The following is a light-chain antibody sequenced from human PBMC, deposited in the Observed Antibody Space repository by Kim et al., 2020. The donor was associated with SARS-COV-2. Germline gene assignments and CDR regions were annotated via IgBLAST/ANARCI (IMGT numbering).Light chain of an antibody. Sequence: SPGERATHSCRASQSIRGNLAWYRQKPGQAPRLLIYAASTRATCIPARFSGSGSGTEFTLTISSLQSEDFAVYYCQQYNNWPPLTFGGGTKVDIK. CDR1: QSIRGN. J-gene: IGKJ4*01. CDR3: QQYNNWPPLT. CDR2: AAS. V-gene: IGKV3D-15*01.